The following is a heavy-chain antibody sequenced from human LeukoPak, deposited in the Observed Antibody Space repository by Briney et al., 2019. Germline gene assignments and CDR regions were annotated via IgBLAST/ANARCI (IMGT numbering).Heavy chain of an antibody. V-gene: IGHV1-2*02. CDR2: VNPSNGDT. J-gene: IGHJ4*02. CDR1: GYTFTGYY. D-gene: IGHD3-3*01. Sequence: ASVKVSCKASGYTFTGYYMHWVRQAPGQGLESMGWVNPSNGDTNYVQKFRDRVTLTGDTSVSTGYMELSRLTSDDTAVYFCARFRSGFGFDYWGQGTLVTVSS. CDR3: ARFRSGFGFDY.